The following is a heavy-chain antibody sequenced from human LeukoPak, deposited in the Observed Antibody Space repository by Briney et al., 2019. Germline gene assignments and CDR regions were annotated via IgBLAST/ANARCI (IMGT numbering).Heavy chain of an antibody. Sequence: GGSLRLSCAASGFTFSSYWMHWVRQVPGKGLVWVSRINPGGSGTAYADSVKGRFTISRDNAKNTLYLQMDSLGAEDTAIYYCARSNQADDYWGQGTLVTVSS. CDR2: INPGGSGT. D-gene: IGHD1-14*01. J-gene: IGHJ4*02. V-gene: IGHV3-74*01. CDR1: GFTFSSYW. CDR3: ARSNQADDY.